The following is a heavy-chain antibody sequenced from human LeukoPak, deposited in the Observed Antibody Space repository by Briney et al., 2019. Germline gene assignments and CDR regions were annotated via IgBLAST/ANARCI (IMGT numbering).Heavy chain of an antibody. Sequence: GGSLRLSCAASGFTFSNYWMAWVRQAPGKGPKWVANIKQDGSEKYYVDSVKGRFTISRDNAKNSLYLQMNSLRAEDTAVYYCARAWSGSFDYWGQGTLVTVSS. CDR1: GFTFSNYW. D-gene: IGHD1-26*01. J-gene: IGHJ4*02. CDR3: ARAWSGSFDY. V-gene: IGHV3-7*01. CDR2: IKQDGSEK.